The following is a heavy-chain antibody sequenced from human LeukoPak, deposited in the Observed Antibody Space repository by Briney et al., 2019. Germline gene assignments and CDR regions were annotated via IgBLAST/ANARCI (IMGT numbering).Heavy chain of an antibody. V-gene: IGHV1-18*01. CDR1: GYTFTNYG. D-gene: IGHD5-12*01. Sequence: ASVKVSCKASGYTFTNYGISWVRQAPGQGLEWLGWISGYNGNTNYAQKLQGRVTMTTDTSTSTAYMELRSLRSDDTAVYYCARPRYGGYTDYWGQGTLVTVSS. CDR3: ARPRYGGYTDY. J-gene: IGHJ4*02. CDR2: ISGYNGNT.